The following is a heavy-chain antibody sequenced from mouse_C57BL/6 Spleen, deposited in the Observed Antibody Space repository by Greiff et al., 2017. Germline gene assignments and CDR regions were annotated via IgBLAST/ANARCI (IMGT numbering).Heavy chain of an antibody. J-gene: IGHJ2*01. CDR2: ISSGGSYT. D-gene: IGHD1-1*01. CDR1: GFTFSSYG. Sequence: EVQLVESGGDLVKPGGSLKLSCAASGFTFSSYGMSWVRQTPDKRLEWVATISSGGSYTYYPDSVKGRFTISSDNAKNTLYLQMSSLKSEDTAMYYCARQGDYGSSPYYFDYWGKGTTLTVSS. V-gene: IGHV5-6*01. CDR3: ARQGDYGSSPYYFDY.